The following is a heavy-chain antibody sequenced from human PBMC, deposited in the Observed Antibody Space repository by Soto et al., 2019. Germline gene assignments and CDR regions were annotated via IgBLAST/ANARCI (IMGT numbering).Heavy chain of an antibody. CDR1: GGTFSSYA. CDR2: IIPIFGTA. D-gene: IGHD3-9*01. Sequence: QVQLVQSGAEVKKPGSSVKVSCKASGGTFSSYAISWVRQAPGQGLEWMGGIIPIFGTANYAQKFQGRVTITADESTSTAYMELSSLRSEDTAVYYCARAYDRYYVICTGYGWFDPWGQGTLVTVSS. V-gene: IGHV1-69*01. CDR3: ARAYDRYYVICTGYGWFDP. J-gene: IGHJ5*02.